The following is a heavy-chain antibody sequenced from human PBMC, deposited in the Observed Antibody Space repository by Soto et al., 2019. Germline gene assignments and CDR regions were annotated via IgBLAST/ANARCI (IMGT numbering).Heavy chain of an antibody. J-gene: IGHJ4*02. D-gene: IGHD1-26*01. CDR2: MDYGGNT. CDR3: ATHYSDWAFDN. V-gene: IGHV4-59*08. CDR1: GGSVSSYY. Sequence: PSETLSLTCSVSGGSVSSYYWSWIRQRPGKGLEWIVYMDYGGNTYDSPSLKSRVTMSRDTSKNHVSLRLSSVTAADRAMYYCATHYSDWAFDNWGQGTLVTVS.